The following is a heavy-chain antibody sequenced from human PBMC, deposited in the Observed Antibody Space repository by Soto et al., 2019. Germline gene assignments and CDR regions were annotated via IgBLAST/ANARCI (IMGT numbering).Heavy chain of an antibody. Sequence: QVQLVQSGAEVKKPGASVKVSCKASGYTFTSYGISWVRQAPGQGLEWMGWISAYNGNTNYAQKLQGRVTMTTDTSTSTAYMELRSLRSDYTAVYYCARDIAVAGTGFGARRGSFIDYWGQGTLVTVSS. D-gene: IGHD6-19*01. V-gene: IGHV1-18*01. CDR2: ISAYNGNT. CDR1: GYTFTSYG. J-gene: IGHJ4*02. CDR3: ARDIAVAGTGFGARRGSFIDY.